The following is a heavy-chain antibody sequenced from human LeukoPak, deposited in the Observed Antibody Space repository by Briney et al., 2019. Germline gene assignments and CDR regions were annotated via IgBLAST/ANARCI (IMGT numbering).Heavy chain of an antibody. CDR1: GYTFTDYY. CDR3: ARETDRSSWNY. Sequence: ASVKVSCKPSGYTFTDYYMHWVRQAPGHGLEWMGWINPNSGGTKYAQKFQGRVTMTRDTSISTAYMELSRLRSDDTAVYYCARETDRSSWNYWGQGTLVTVSS. D-gene: IGHD6-13*01. V-gene: IGHV1-2*02. CDR2: INPNSGGT. J-gene: IGHJ4*02.